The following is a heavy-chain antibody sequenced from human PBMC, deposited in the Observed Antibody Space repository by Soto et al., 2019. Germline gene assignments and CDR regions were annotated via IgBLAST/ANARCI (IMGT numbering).Heavy chain of an antibody. CDR1: VGSISSGGYS. V-gene: IGHV4-30-2*01. D-gene: IGHD3-3*01. J-gene: IGHJ4*02. Sequence: PSETLSIAGAVSVGSISSGGYSWGWILQPPGKGLEWIGYIYHSGSTYYNPSLKSRVTISVDRSKNQFSLKLSSVTAADTAVYYCARSGEWFQEDYWGQGTLVTVSS. CDR2: IYHSGST. CDR3: ARSGEWFQEDY.